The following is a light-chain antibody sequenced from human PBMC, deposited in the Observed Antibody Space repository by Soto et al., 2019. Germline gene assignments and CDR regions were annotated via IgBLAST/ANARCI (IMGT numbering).Light chain of an antibody. CDR2: SNN. J-gene: IGLJ2*01. V-gene: IGLV1-44*01. Sequence: QLVLTQPPSASGTPGQRVTISCSGSSSNIGSNTVNWYQQLPGTAPKLLIYSNNQRPSGVPDRFSGSKSGTSASLAISGLQSEDEADYYCAAWDDSLNVFGGGTKVTVL. CDR3: AAWDDSLNV. CDR1: SSNIGSNT.